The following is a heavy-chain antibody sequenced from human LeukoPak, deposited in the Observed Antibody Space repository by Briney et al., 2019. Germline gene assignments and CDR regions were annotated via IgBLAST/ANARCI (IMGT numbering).Heavy chain of an antibody. J-gene: IGHJ4*02. D-gene: IGHD3-10*01. V-gene: IGHV3-30*04. CDR3: AKRGAYYYGSGSSLGGWYFDY. Sequence: PGRSLRLSCAASGFTFSSYAMHWVRQAPGKGLEWVAVISYDGSNKYYADSVKGRFTISRDNSKNTLYLQMNSLRAEDTAVYYCAKRGAYYYGSGSSLGGWYFDYWGQGTLVTVSS. CDR2: ISYDGSNK. CDR1: GFTFSSYA.